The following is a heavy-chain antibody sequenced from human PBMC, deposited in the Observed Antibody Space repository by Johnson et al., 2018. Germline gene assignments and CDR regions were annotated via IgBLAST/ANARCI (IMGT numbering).Heavy chain of an antibody. Sequence: QVQLVESGAEVRKPGSSVKVSCKASGGTFSSYSINWVRQAPGQGLEWMGGIIPIFGTANYAQKFQGRVTLTADEATRTAYMELSSLRSEETAVYYCAREWGDGEWVQKANWFDPWGQGTLVTVSS. CDR2: IIPIFGTA. J-gene: IGHJ5*02. D-gene: IGHD3-10*01. V-gene: IGHV1-69*01. CDR3: AREWGDGEWVQKANWFDP. CDR1: GGTFSSYS.